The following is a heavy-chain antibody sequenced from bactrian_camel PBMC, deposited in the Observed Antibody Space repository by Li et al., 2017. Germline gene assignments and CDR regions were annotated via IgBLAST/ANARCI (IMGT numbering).Heavy chain of an antibody. CDR1: GYVAHGHNYC. CDR2: IDIYGNTA. Sequence: HVQLVESGGGSVQPGGSLRLACVATGYVAHGHNYCRGWFRQAPGKEREKVALIDIYGNTAYYVDSVKGRFTISKDDSKNTLYLQMDSLKPEDTATYYCAAVPKVLLGPLSRRAYDCYTTSWPDDLGQGTQVTVS. CDR3: AAVPKVLLGPLSRRAYDCYTTSWPDD. J-gene: IGHJ4*01. D-gene: IGHD3*01. V-gene: IGHV3S39*01.